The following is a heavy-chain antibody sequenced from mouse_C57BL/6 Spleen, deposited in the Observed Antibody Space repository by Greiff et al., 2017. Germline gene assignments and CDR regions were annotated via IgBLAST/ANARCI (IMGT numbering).Heavy chain of an antibody. CDR2: IYPGSGNT. D-gene: IGHD4-1*01. CDR3: ARSGGTAWFAY. Sequence: VQLQQSGAELVRPGASVKLSCKASGYTFTDYYINWVKQRPGQGLEWIARIYPGSGNTYYNEKFKGKATLTAEKSSSTAYMQLSSLTSEDSAVYFCARSGGTAWFAYWGQGTLVTVSA. CDR1: GYTFTDYY. V-gene: IGHV1-76*01. J-gene: IGHJ3*01.